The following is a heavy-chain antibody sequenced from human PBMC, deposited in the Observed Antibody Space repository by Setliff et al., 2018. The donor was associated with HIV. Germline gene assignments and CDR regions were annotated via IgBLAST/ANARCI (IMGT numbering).Heavy chain of an antibody. V-gene: IGHV3-30*07. Sequence: PGGSLRLSCAASGFTFSRSAVHWVRQAPGKGLEWVAVISNDGSNKFYADSVKGRFTTSRDNARNSLYLEMNSLRADDTAVYYCARDFCGSSCSSGYGYFDHWGQGTPVTVSS. CDR2: ISNDGSNK. CDR3: ARDFCGSSCSSGYGYFDH. J-gene: IGHJ4*02. CDR1: GFTFSRSA. D-gene: IGHD2-15*01.